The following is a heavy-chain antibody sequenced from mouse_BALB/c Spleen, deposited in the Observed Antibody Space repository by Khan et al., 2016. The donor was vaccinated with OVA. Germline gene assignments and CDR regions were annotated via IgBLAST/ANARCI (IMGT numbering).Heavy chain of an antibody. CDR2: ISSGGSYT. CDR1: GFTFSSYA. J-gene: IGHJ3*02. CDR3: ARQGGY. V-gene: IGHV5-9-3*01. Sequence: EVQLVESGGGLVKPGGSLKLSCAASGFTFSSYAMSWVRQTPEKWLEWVATISSGGSYTYYPDSVKGRFTISRDNAKNTLYLQMSSLRSEDTAMYYCARQGGYWGQGTLVTVSA.